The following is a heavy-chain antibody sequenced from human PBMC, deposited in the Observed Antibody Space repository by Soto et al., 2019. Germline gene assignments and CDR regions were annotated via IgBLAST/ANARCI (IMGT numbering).Heavy chain of an antibody. CDR1: GGSISSSNW. V-gene: IGHV4-4*02. J-gene: IGHJ4*02. D-gene: IGHD6-19*01. CDR3: ASWGIAVAAPGY. Sequence: QVQLQESGPGLVKPSGTLSLTCAVSGGSISSSNWWSWVRQPPGKGLEWIGEIYHRGSTNYNPSLNSQVTISVGKSKNRFSMKLSSVTAADTAVYYCASWGIAVAAPGYWGQGTLVTVSS. CDR2: IYHRGST.